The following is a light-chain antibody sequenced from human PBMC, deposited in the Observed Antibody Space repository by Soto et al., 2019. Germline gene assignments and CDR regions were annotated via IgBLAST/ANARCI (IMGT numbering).Light chain of an antibody. Sequence: QSVLTQPPSASGTPGQRVTISCSGSSSNIGSNTVNWYQQLPGTAPKLLIYNNNQRPSGVPDRFSGSKSGTSASLAISGLHSEDEADYYCAAWDDSLNGHVVFGGGTKVTVL. V-gene: IGLV1-44*01. CDR2: NNN. J-gene: IGLJ2*01. CDR1: SSNIGSNT. CDR3: AAWDDSLNGHVV.